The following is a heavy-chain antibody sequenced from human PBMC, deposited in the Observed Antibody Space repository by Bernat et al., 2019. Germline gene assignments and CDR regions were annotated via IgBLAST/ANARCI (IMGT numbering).Heavy chain of an antibody. CDR2: VWFDGTNK. D-gene: IGHD2-2*01. J-gene: IGHJ6*03. Sequence: QVQLLESGGGVVQPGTSLRVSCAASGFTFSTYGMHWVRQAPGKGLEWVAVVWFDGTNKDYADSVKGRFTISRDNSKNTLYLQMNSLRGEDTAVYYCERDAIAGNATGDYYYYMDVWGKGTRVTVSS. CDR3: ERDAIAGNATGDYYYYMDV. CDR1: GFTFSTYG. V-gene: IGHV3-33*01.